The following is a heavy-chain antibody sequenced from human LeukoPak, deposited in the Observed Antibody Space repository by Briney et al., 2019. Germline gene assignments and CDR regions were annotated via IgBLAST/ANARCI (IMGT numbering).Heavy chain of an antibody. D-gene: IGHD6-6*01. CDR2: ISSSSSYI. V-gene: IGHV3-21*01. CDR1: GFTFSSYS. J-gene: IGHJ4*02. Sequence: NPGGSLRLSCAASGFTFSSYSMNWVRQAPGKGLEWVSSISSSSSYIYYADSVKGRFTISRDNAKNSLYLQMNSLRAEDTAVYYCARDPGAARPRRIDYWGQGTLVTVSS. CDR3: ARDPGAARPRRIDY.